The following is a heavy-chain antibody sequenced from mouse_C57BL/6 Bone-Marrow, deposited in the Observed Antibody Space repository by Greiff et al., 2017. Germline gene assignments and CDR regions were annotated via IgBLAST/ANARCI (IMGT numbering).Heavy chain of an antibody. J-gene: IGHJ2*01. D-gene: IGHD2-3*01. Sequence: VKLQESGPGLVAPSQSLSITCTVSGFSLTSYGVDWVRQSPGKGLEWLGVIWGVGSTNYNSALKSRLSISKANSKSHVFLKMNSLQTDDTAMYYCASGGLLHSNHHRGYWGQGTTLTVSS. CDR3: ASGGLLHSNHHRGY. CDR2: IWGVGST. CDR1: GFSLTSYG. V-gene: IGHV2-6*01.